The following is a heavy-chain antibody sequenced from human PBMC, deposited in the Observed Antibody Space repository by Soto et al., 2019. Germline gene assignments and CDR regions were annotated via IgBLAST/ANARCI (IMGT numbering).Heavy chain of an antibody. CDR2: ISYDGSNK. Sequence: GGSLRLSCAASGFTFSSYGMHWVRQAPGKGLEWVAVISYDGSNKYYADSVKGRFTISRDNSKSTLFLQMNSLRAEDTAVYYCAKDSLVAARYSSGMDVWGQGTTVTVSS. CDR3: AKDSLVAARYSSGMDV. D-gene: IGHD6-6*01. J-gene: IGHJ6*02. CDR1: GFTFSSYG. V-gene: IGHV3-30*18.